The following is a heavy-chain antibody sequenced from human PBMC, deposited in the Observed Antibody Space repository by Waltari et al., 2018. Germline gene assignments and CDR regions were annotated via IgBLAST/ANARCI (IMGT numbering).Heavy chain of an antibody. CDR2: IKQDGSEK. V-gene: IGHV3-7*01. CDR1: GFTFSSYW. J-gene: IGHJ2*01. Sequence: EVQLVESGGGLVQPGGSLRLSCAASGFTFSSYWMSWVRQAPGKGLEWVANIKQDGSEKYYVDSVKGRFTISRDNAKNSLYLQMNSLRAEDTAVYYCARDLRAIYWYFDLWGRGTLVTVSS. CDR3: ARDLRAIYWYFDL.